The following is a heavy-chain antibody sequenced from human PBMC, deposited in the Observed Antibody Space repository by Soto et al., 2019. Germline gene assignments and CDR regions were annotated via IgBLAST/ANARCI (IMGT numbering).Heavy chain of an antibody. V-gene: IGHV1-69*01. CDR3: ARFRVTYYYDRGAFDI. Sequence: QVQLVQSGAEVKKPGSSVKVSCKAAGGTFSSYAISWVRQAPGQGLEWMGGISPIFGTANYAQKSQGRVTITADESTSTADMELSSLRSEDTALYYCARFRVTYYYDRGAFDIWGQGTMVTVSS. CDR1: GGTFSSYA. D-gene: IGHD3-22*01. CDR2: ISPIFGTA. J-gene: IGHJ3*02.